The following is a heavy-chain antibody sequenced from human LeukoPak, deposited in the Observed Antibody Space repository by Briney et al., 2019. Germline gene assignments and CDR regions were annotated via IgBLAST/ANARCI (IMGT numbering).Heavy chain of an antibody. D-gene: IGHD1/OR15-1a*01. Sequence: SETLSLTCTVSGDSISSYYWSWIRQPAGKGLEWIGRIYNSGTTNYNPSLKSRVTISVDTSKNQFSLKLSSVTAADTAVYYCAREGTSIRDAFEIWGQGTLVTVSS. CDR3: AREGTSIRDAFEI. J-gene: IGHJ3*02. V-gene: IGHV4-4*07. CDR1: GDSISSYY. CDR2: IYNSGTT.